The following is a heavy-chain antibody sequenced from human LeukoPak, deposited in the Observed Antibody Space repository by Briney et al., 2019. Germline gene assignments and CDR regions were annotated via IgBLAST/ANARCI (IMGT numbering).Heavy chain of an antibody. V-gene: IGHV4-59*01. CDR3: ARVRNAFDI. CDR2: IYYSGST. Sequence: SETLSLTCTVSGGSISSYYWSWIRQPPGKGLEWIGYIYYSGSTNYNPSLKSRVNISVATSKNQFSLKLSSVTAADTAVYYCARVRNAFDIWGQGTMVTVSS. J-gene: IGHJ3*02. CDR1: GGSISSYY.